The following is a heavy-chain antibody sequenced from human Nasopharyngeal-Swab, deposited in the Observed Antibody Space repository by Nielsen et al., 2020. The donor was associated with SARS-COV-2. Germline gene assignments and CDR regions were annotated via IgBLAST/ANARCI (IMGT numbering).Heavy chain of an antibody. CDR3: TTDYYFDY. V-gene: IGHV3-73*01. Sequence: WIRQPPGKGLEWVGRIGDKAHNYATTYAASVKGRFTISRDDSKNTAFLQMDSLKTEDTALYYCTTDYYFDYWGQGTLGTVSS. CDR2: IGDKAHNYAT. J-gene: IGHJ4*02.